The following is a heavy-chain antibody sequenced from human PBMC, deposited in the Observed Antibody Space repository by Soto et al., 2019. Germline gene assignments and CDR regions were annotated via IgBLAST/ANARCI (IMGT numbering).Heavy chain of an antibody. CDR3: ATKTSMVRGVIITFGAFDI. D-gene: IGHD3-10*01. Sequence: ASVKVSCKASGGTFSSYAISWVRQAPGQGLEWMGGIIPIFGTANYAQKFQGRVTITADESTSTAYMELSSLRSEDTAVYYCATKTSMVRGVIITFGAFDIWGQGTMVTVSS. CDR2: IIPIFGTA. J-gene: IGHJ3*02. V-gene: IGHV1-69*13. CDR1: GGTFSSYA.